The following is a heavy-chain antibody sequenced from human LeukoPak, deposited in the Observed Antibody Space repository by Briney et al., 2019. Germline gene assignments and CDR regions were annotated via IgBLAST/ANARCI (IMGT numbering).Heavy chain of an antibody. CDR2: ISGSGGST. CDR3: AKAPDYGDAQGYDY. J-gene: IGHJ4*02. CDR1: GFTFSSYA. Sequence: GGSLRLSCAASGFTFSSYAMSWVRQAPGKGLEWVSAISGSGGSTYYADSVKSRFTISRDNSKNTLYLQMNSLRAEDTAVYYCAKAPDYGDAQGYDYWGQGTLVTVSS. V-gene: IGHV3-23*01. D-gene: IGHD4-17*01.